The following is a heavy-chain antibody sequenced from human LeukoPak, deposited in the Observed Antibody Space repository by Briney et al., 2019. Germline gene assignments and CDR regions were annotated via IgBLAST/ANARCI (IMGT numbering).Heavy chain of an antibody. V-gene: IGHV4-59*01. CDR3: AREARTVTTYFDY. CDR1: GGSISSYY. D-gene: IGHD4-17*01. J-gene: IGHJ4*02. CDR2: IYYSGST. Sequence: SETLSLTCTVSGGSISSYYWSWIRQPPGEGLEWIGYIYYSGSTNYNPSLKSRVTISVDTSKNQFSLKLSSVTAADTAVYYCAREARTVTTYFDYWGQGTLVTVSS.